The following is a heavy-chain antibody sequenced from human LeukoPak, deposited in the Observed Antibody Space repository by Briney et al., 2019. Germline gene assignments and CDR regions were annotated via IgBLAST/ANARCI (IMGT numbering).Heavy chain of an antibody. Sequence: GGSLRLSCEASGFTFSHYAIHWVRQVAGKGLEWVAGISYDGVDKYYPKSGEGRFIISRDNSKNMVFLQMESLRGEDTAVYYCAREEGYYDSSGYSNWFDPWGQGTLVTVSS. D-gene: IGHD3-22*01. V-gene: IGHV3-30*14. CDR2: ISYDGVDK. CDR3: AREEGYYDSSGYSNWFDP. J-gene: IGHJ5*02. CDR1: GFTFSHYA.